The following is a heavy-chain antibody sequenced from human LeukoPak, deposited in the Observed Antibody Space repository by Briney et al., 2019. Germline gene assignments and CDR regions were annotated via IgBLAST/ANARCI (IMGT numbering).Heavy chain of an antibody. D-gene: IGHD6-13*01. V-gene: IGHV3-74*01. CDR2: INTDGSST. J-gene: IGHJ5*02. Sequence: TGGSLRLSCAASGFTLSSYWMHWVRQAPGKGLVWVSRINTDGSSTSYADSVKGRFTISRDNAKNTLYLQMNSLRAEDTAVYYCARESGIAAALDLWGQGTLVTVSS. CDR1: GFTLSSYW. CDR3: ARESGIAAALDL.